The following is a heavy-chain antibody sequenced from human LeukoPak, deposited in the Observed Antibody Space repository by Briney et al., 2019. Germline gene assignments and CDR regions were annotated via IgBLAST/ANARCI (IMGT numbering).Heavy chain of an antibody. CDR3: ARLVPRDY. D-gene: IGHD6-13*01. Sequence: PSETLSLTCTVSGGSISTSNYYWSWIRQPPGKGLEWIGEINRSGSTNYNPSLKSRVTISVDTSKNQFSLKLSSVTAADTAVYYCARLVPRDYWGQGTLVTVSS. CDR2: INRSGST. CDR1: GGSISTSNYY. V-gene: IGHV4-39*07. J-gene: IGHJ4*02.